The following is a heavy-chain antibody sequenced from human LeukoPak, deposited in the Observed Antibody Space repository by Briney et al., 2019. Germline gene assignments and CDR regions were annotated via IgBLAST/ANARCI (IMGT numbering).Heavy chain of an antibody. Sequence: SVKVSCKASGGTFSSYAISWVRQAPGQGLEWMGGIIPIFGTANYAQKFQGRVTITTDESTSTAYMELSSLRSEDTAVYYCANYELGIFGVVIKPPFDYWGQGTLVTVSS. CDR3: ANYELGIFGVVIKPPFDY. J-gene: IGHJ4*02. D-gene: IGHD3-3*01. V-gene: IGHV1-69*05. CDR2: IIPIFGTA. CDR1: GGTFSSYA.